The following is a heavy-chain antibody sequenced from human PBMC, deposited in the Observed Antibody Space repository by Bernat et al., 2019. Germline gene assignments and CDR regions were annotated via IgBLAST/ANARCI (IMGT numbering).Heavy chain of an antibody. V-gene: IGHV4-59*01. D-gene: IGHD2-2*02. Sequence: QVQLQESGPGLVKPSETLSLTCTVSGGSISSYYWSWIRQPPGKGLEWIGYIYYSGSTNYNPSLKSRVTISVDTSKNQFSLKLSSVTAADTAVYYCARVGSTSCYMPTHCDYYYYMDVWGKGTTVTVSS. J-gene: IGHJ6*03. CDR3: ARVGSTSCYMPTHCDYYYYMDV. CDR2: IYYSGST. CDR1: GGSISSYY.